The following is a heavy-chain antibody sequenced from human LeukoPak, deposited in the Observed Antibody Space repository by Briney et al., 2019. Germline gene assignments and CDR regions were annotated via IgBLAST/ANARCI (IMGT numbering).Heavy chain of an antibody. D-gene: IGHD4-17*01. V-gene: IGHV3-66*01. CDR2: IYSGGST. CDR1: GFTVSSNY. CDR3: ASTSPGDYGSRRPFDI. J-gene: IGHJ3*02. Sequence: GGSLRLSCAASGFTVSSNYMSWVRQAPGKGLEWVSVIYSGGSTYYADPVKGRFTISRDNSKNTLYLQMNSLRAEDTAVYYCASTSPGDYGSRRPFDIWGQGTMVTVSS.